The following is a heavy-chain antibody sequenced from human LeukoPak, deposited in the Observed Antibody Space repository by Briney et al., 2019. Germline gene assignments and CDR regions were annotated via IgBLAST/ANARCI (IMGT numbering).Heavy chain of an antibody. CDR1: GGSISTYY. Sequence: SETLSLTCTVSGGSISTYYWSWIRQPPGKGLEWIGYIYYSGSTSYNPSLKSRVTISVDTSKNHFSLKLSSVTAADTAVYYCAREEALGSGSFDYWGQGTLVTVSS. D-gene: IGHD1-26*01. J-gene: IGHJ4*02. V-gene: IGHV4-59*01. CDR2: IYYSGST. CDR3: AREEALGSGSFDY.